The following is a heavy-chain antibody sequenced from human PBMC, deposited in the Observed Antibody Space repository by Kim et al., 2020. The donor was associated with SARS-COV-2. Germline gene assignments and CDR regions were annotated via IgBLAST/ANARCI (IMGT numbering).Heavy chain of an antibody. D-gene: IGHD3-10*01. CDR2: INAGNGNT. V-gene: IGHV1-3*01. J-gene: IGHJ4*02. CDR1: GYTFINYA. CDR3: ARRMGFGEFTIDY. Sequence: ASVKVSCKASGYTFINYAIHWWRQAPGQRLEWMGWINAGNGNTKYSQKFQGRVTINRDTSASTAYMELSSLRSEDTAVYYCARRMGFGEFTIDYWGQGTLVTVSS.